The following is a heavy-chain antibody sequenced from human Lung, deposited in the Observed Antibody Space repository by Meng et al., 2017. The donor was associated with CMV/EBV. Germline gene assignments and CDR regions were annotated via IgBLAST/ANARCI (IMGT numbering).Heavy chain of an antibody. CDR3: ATEGYCADGVCSFLAFDF. CDR1: GFTFINVW. Sequence: GESLKISCVASGFTFINVWMSWVRQAPGKGLEWVGRIKSKPDGGTTDYAAPVKGRFSISRDDSLNTLYLEMNSLEPEDTAVYFCATEGYCADGVCSFLAFDFWXQGTXVTVSS. J-gene: IGHJ3*01. D-gene: IGHD2-8*01. V-gene: IGHV3-15*01. CDR2: IKSKPDGGTT.